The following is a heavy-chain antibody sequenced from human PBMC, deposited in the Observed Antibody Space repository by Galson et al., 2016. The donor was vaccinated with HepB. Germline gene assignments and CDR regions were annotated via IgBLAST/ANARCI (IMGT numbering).Heavy chain of an antibody. CDR3: AKDISTSSLVVVVTAADY. D-gene: IGHD2-15*01. V-gene: IGHV3-23*01. Sequence: SLRLSCAASGFTFSTYAMSWVRQAPGKGLEWLSGISGRGGGTYHADSVKGRFTISRDNSKNTLYLQMNSLRAEDTAIYYCAKDISTSSLVVVVTAADYWGQGTLVTASS. CDR1: GFTFSTYA. J-gene: IGHJ4*02. CDR2: ISGRGGGT.